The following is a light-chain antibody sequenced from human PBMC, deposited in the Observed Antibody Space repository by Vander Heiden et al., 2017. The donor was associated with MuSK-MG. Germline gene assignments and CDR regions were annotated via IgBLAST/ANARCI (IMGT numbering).Light chain of an antibody. V-gene: IGKV1-5*03. J-gene: IGKJ1*01. Sequence: DVQMTQSPSTLSASVGDRVTITCRASQSIRRWLAWYQQKPGKDPNLLIYEASTLKSGVPSRFSGSGSGTEFTLTISSLQPDDFATYYCQHYDGWPSTFGQGTKVEIK. CDR1: QSIRRW. CDR2: EAS. CDR3: QHYDGWPST.